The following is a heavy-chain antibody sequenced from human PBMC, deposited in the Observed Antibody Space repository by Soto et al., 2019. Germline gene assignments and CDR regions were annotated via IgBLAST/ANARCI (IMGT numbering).Heavy chain of an antibody. Sequence: GGSLRLSCAGSGFTFSSYWMHWVRQAPGKGLVWVSRVNPDGSATKYADSVKGRFTVSRDNAKNTMSLQMYSLRGDDTAVYYCARVLKSSGWDNDVFDIWGQGAMVTVSS. CDR1: GFTFSSYW. CDR2: VNPDGSAT. D-gene: IGHD6-19*01. CDR3: ARVLKSSGWDNDVFDI. J-gene: IGHJ3*02. V-gene: IGHV3-74*01.